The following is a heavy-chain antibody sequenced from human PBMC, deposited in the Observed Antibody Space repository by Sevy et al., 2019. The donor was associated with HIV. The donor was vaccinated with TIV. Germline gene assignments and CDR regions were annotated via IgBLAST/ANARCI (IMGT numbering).Heavy chain of an antibody. CDR1: VFTFRRYA. V-gene: IGHV3-30*04. J-gene: IGHJ4*02. D-gene: IGHD2-15*01. CDR3: TRDGGGDYFDY. CDR2: ISYDGGKT. Sequence: GGSLRLSCAASVFTFRRYAMHWVRQAPGQGLESVAVISYDGGKTYHADSVKGRFTISRDNSENTLYLQMNSLRAEDTAVYYCTRDGGGDYFDYWGLGTLVTVSS.